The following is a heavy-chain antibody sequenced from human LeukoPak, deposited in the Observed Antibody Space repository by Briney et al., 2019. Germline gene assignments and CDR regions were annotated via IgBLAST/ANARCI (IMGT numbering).Heavy chain of an antibody. D-gene: IGHD3-9*01. Sequence: GASVKVSCKASGYTFTSYGISWVRQAPGQGLEWMGWISAYNGNTNYAQKLQGRVTMTTDTSTSTAYMELRSLRSDDTAVYYCARDHAGTCYDILTGYYNGMGIDYWGQGTLVTVSS. V-gene: IGHV1-18*01. J-gene: IGHJ4*02. CDR1: GYTFTSYG. CDR3: ARDHAGTCYDILTGYYNGMGIDY. CDR2: ISAYNGNT.